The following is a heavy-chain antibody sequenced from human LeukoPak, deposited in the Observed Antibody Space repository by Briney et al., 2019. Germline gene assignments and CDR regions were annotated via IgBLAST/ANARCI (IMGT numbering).Heavy chain of an antibody. J-gene: IGHJ5*02. CDR3: VRTQQWLAPGGWYWFDP. CDR1: EFTFSDYY. D-gene: IGHD6-19*01. CDR2: ISSTGTTK. Sequence: GGSLRLSCAASEFTFSDYYMTWIRQAPGKGLEWLSHISSTGTTKYYADSVKGRFTISRDNAKNTVYLQMDSLTGDDMAIYYCVRTQQWLAPGGWYWFDPWGQGTLVTVSS. V-gene: IGHV3-11*04.